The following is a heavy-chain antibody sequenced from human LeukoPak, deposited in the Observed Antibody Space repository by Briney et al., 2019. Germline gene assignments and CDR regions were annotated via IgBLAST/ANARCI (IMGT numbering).Heavy chain of an antibody. Sequence: SSETLSLTCAVYDGSFSGYYWSWIRQPPGKGLEWIGEINHSGSTNYNPSLKSRVTISVDTSKNQFSLKLSSVTAVDTAVYYCARHRESLRWGYFDYWGQGTLVTVSS. CDR2: INHSGST. J-gene: IGHJ4*02. V-gene: IGHV4-34*01. CDR1: DGSFSGYY. D-gene: IGHD4-23*01. CDR3: ARHRESLRWGYFDY.